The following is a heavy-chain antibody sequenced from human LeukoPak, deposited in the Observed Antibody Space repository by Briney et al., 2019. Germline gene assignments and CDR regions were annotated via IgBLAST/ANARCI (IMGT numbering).Heavy chain of an antibody. J-gene: IGHJ4*02. CDR3: ARVVGNPSDY. CDR1: GFTFSSYS. V-gene: IGHV3-21*01. Sequence: GGSLRLSCAASGFTFSSYSMNWVRQAPGKGLECVSSISSTSYIYYADSVKRRFTISRDNAKYSLYLQMNSLRAEDTSVYYCARVVGNPSDYWGQGTLVSVSS. D-gene: IGHD4-23*01. CDR2: ISSTSYI.